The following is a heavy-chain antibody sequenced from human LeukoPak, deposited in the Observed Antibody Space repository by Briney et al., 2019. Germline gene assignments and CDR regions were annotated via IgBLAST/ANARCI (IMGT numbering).Heavy chain of an antibody. Sequence: ASVNVSCTASGYTFTSYGISWVRQAPGQGLEWMGWISAYNGNTNYAQKLQGRVTMTTDTSTSTAYMELRSLRSDDTAVYYCARLGAVAGTGGFDYWGQGTLVTVSS. D-gene: IGHD6-19*01. V-gene: IGHV1-18*01. CDR3: ARLGAVAGTGGFDY. CDR1: GYTFTSYG. CDR2: ISAYNGNT. J-gene: IGHJ4*02.